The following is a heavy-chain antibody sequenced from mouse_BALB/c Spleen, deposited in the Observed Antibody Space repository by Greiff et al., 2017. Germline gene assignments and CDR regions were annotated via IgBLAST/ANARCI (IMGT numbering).Heavy chain of an antibody. D-gene: IGHD2-1*01. Sequence: EVKVVESGGGLVQPGGSLRLSCATSGFTFTDYYMSWVRQPPGKALEWLGFIRNKTNGYTTEYSASVKGRFTISRDNSQSILYLQMNTLRAEDSATYYCARAGYGNYFYYYAMDYWGQGTSVTVSS. CDR2: IRNKTNGYTT. CDR1: GFTFTDYY. V-gene: IGHV7-3*02. CDR3: ARAGYGNYFYYYAMDY. J-gene: IGHJ4*01.